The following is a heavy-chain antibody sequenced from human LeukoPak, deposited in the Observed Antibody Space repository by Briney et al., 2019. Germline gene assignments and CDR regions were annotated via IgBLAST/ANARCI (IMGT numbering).Heavy chain of an antibody. J-gene: IGHJ4*02. D-gene: IGHD2-2*02. Sequence: PSQTLSLTCSVSGGSISSGGYYWSWIRQHPGKGLEWIGFIYGSGDTNYNPSLKSRVTISVDTSKNQFSLRLSSVTAADTAVYYCARVPRQLVVPAAIPPRGFDYWGQGTLVTVSS. CDR3: ARVPRQLVVPAAIPPRGFDY. V-gene: IGHV4-31*03. CDR2: IYGSGDT. CDR1: GGSISSGGYY.